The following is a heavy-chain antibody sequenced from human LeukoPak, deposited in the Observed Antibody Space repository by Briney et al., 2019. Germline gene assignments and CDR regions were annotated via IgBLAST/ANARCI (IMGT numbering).Heavy chain of an antibody. Sequence: GGSLRLSCAASGFTFSSYSMNWVRQAPGKGLEWVSSISSSSSYIYYADSVKGRFTISRDNAKNSLYPQMNSLRAEDTAVYYCARESLLWFGESPTPFDYWGQGTLVTVSS. CDR1: GFTFSSYS. V-gene: IGHV3-21*01. CDR2: ISSSSSYI. CDR3: ARESLLWFGESPTPFDY. D-gene: IGHD3-10*01. J-gene: IGHJ4*02.